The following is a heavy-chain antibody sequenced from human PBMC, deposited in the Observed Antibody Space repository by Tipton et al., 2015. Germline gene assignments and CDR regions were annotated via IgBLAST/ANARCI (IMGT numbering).Heavy chain of an antibody. V-gene: IGHV3-11*04. J-gene: IGHJ4*02. CDR1: GFTFSDYY. Sequence: SLRFSCAASGFTFSDYYMSWIRQAPGKGLEWVSYIDTRGRSIYYADSVKGRFTISRDNGKNSLYLQMNSLRAEDTAVYYCARSGGYGWDSWGQGTLVTVSS. CDR2: IDTRGRSI. CDR3: ARSGGYGWDS. D-gene: IGHD5-12*01.